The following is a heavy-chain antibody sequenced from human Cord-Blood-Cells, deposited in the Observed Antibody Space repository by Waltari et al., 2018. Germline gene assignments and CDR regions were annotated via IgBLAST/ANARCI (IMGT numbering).Heavy chain of an antibody. CDR1: GFTFSSYA. CDR2: ISGSGGST. CDR3: AKFSGSYYYFDY. D-gene: IGHD1-26*01. J-gene: IGHJ4*02. Sequence: EVQLLESGGGLVQPGGSLRLSCAASGFTFSSYAMSWVRQAPGKGLEWVSAISGSGGSTYYADSVKGRLTISRDNSKNTLYLQMNSLRAEDTAVYYCAKFSGSYYYFDYWGQGTLVTVSS. V-gene: IGHV3-23*01.